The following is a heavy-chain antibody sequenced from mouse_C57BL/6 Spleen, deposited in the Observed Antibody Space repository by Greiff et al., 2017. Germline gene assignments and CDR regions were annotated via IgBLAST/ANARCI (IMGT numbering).Heavy chain of an antibody. CDR2: INPNNGGT. J-gene: IGHJ4*01. V-gene: IGHV1-18*01. CDR3: ARRGVPYAMDY. CDR1: GYTFTDYN. Sequence: DVKLQESGPELVKPGASVKIPCKASGYTFTDYNMDWVKQSHGKSLEWIGDINPNNGGTIYNQKFKGKATLTVDKSSSTAYMELRSLTSEDTAVYYCARRGVPYAMDYWGQGTSVTVSS.